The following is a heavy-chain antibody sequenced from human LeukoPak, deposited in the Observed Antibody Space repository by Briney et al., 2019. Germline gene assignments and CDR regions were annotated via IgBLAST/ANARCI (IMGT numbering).Heavy chain of an antibody. Sequence: ASVKVSCNASGDIFNSYSVSWVRQAPGQGLEWMGWINPNSGGTNYAQKFQGRVTMTRDTSISTAYMELSRLRSDDTAVYYCARAGGYSYGLNYWGQGTLVTVSS. J-gene: IGHJ4*02. D-gene: IGHD5-18*01. CDR3: ARAGGYSYGLNY. CDR1: GDIFNSYS. CDR2: INPNSGGT. V-gene: IGHV1-2*02.